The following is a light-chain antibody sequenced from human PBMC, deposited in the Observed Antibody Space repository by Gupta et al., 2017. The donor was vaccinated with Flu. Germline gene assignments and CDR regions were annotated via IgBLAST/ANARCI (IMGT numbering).Light chain of an antibody. CDR3: AEWDDRLSGRV. CDR2: RSN. Sequence: QSVLSQPPSASGTPGQKVTISCSGSRSSIGNNYVFWYQHFPGTAPKLLVSRSNERPSGVPDRFSCYKAGTSAFRDIRGLRSEDEGYYCGAEWDDRLSGRVFGGGTRLTVV. CDR1: RSSIGNNY. V-gene: IGLV1-47*01. J-gene: IGLJ2*01.